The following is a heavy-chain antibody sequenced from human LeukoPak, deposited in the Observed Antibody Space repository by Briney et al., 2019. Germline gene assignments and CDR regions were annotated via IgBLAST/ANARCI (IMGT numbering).Heavy chain of an antibody. J-gene: IGHJ4*02. CDR2: IYYSGST. V-gene: IGHV4-59*01. CDR3: ARGGGDFWSPFDY. CDR1: GGSISSYY. D-gene: IGHD3-3*01. Sequence: PSETLSLTCTVSGGSISSYYWSWIRQPPGKGLEWIGYIYYSGSTNYNPSLKSRVTISVDTSKNQFSLKLSSVTAADTAVYYCARGGGDFWSPFDYWGQGTLVTVSS.